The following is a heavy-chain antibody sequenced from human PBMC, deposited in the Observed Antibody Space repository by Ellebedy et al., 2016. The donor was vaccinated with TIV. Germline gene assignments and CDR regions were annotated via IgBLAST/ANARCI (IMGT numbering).Heavy chain of an antibody. CDR3: ARDGYAYATDV. V-gene: IGHV3-7*01. J-gene: IGHJ6*02. CDR2: IKQDGSEK. D-gene: IGHD5-18*01. Sequence: GGSLRLSCAASGFTFSSYGMHWVRQAPGKGLEWVANIKQDGSEKYYVDSVKGRFTISRDNAKDSLYLQMSSLRAEDTALYYCARDGYAYATDVWGQGTTVTVSS. CDR1: GFTFSSYG.